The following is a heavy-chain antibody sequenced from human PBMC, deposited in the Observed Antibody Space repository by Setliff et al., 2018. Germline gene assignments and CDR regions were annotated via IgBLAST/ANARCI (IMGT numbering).Heavy chain of an antibody. CDR3: ERLVRYCTATACQRTSGDDL. Sequence: VASVKVSCKASGYILNSYGISWVRQAPGQGLEWMGWISSYNDITNYAQRFQGRVTLTTDMSTSAAYMELRSLGSDDTAVYYCERLVRYCTATACQRTSGDDLWGQGTLVTVSS. CDR1: GYILNSYG. J-gene: IGHJ5*02. V-gene: IGHV1-18*01. D-gene: IGHD2-8*01. CDR2: ISSYNDIT.